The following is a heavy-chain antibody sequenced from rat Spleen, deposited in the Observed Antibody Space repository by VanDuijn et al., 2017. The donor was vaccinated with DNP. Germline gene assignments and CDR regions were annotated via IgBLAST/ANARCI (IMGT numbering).Heavy chain of an antibody. D-gene: IGHD1-1*01. CDR3: TSLLLKWSFDY. J-gene: IGHJ2*01. Sequence: EVQLVESGGGLVQPGGSLKVSCAASGFTFSNYDMAWVRQAPKKGLEWVATISYDGSSTYYRDSVKGRFTISRDNAKSTLYLQMDSLRSEDTATYYCTSLLLKWSFDYWGQGVMVTVSS. CDR1: GFTFSNYD. CDR2: ISYDGSST. V-gene: IGHV5-7*01.